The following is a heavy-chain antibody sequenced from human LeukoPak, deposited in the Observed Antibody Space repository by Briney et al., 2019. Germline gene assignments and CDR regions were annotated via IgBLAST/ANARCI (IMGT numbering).Heavy chain of an antibody. J-gene: IGHJ3*01. CDR3: AKFPSYDSSGHDGFDV. Sequence: GGSLRLSCAASGFIFKNHAMSWVRQAPGKGLEWVSATSGSGGSKFYADSVKGRFTISRDNSKDTLYLQMNSLRAEDTATYFCAKFPSYDSSGHDGFDVWGQGTRVTVSS. CDR2: TSGSGGSK. D-gene: IGHD3-22*01. V-gene: IGHV3-23*01. CDR1: GFIFKNHA.